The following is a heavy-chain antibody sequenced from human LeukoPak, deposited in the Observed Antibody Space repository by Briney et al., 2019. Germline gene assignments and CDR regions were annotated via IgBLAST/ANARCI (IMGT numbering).Heavy chain of an antibody. V-gene: IGHV4-61*02. CDR1: GGSISSGSYY. Sequence: SQTLSLTCTVSGGSISSGSYYWSWIRQPAGKGLEWIGRIYTSGSTNYNPSLKSRVTISVDTSKNQFSLKLSSVTAADTAVYYCARDGRRDYYDSSGYWYYFDYSGQGTLVTVSS. CDR3: ARDGRRDYYDSSGYWYYFDY. D-gene: IGHD3-22*01. CDR2: IYTSGST. J-gene: IGHJ4*02.